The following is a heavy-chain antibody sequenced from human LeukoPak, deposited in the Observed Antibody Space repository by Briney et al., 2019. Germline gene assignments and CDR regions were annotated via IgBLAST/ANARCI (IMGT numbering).Heavy chain of an antibody. CDR1: GFTFSSYS. CDR2: ISSSSSYI. CDR3: ARDLELYYYDSSGYYYYYGMDV. Sequence: GGSLRLSCAASGFTFSSYSMNWVRQAPGKGLEWVSSISSSSSYIYYADSVKGRFTISRDNAKNSLYLQMNSLRAEDTAVYYCARDLELYYYDSSGYYYYYGMDVWGRGTTVTVSS. V-gene: IGHV3-21*01. D-gene: IGHD3-22*01. J-gene: IGHJ6*02.